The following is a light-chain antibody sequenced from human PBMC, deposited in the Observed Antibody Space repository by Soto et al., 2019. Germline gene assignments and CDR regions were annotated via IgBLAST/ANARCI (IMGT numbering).Light chain of an antibody. CDR2: DVN. Sequence: QSVLTQPRSVSGSLGQSVTISCTGTTSDVGGYNYVSWYQHHPGKAPKLIIYDVNNRPSGVPDRFSGSKSGNTASLTISGPRPEDEADYHCCSYAGSYLYVFGTGTKVTVL. CDR3: CSYAGSYLYV. CDR1: TSDVGGYNY. V-gene: IGLV2-11*01. J-gene: IGLJ1*01.